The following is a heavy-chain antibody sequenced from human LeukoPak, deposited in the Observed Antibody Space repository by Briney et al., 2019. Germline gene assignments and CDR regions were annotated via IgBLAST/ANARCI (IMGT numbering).Heavy chain of an antibody. CDR1: GFTFSNYW. J-gene: IGHJ4*02. Sequence: PGGSLRLSCVASGFTFSNYWMSWVRQAPGKGLECVADIKQDGSEKYYVDSVKGRFTISRDNAKNSLYLQMNSLRVEDTAVYYCARGKSGSYGTKGYWGQGTLVTVSS. CDR2: IKQDGSEK. CDR3: ARGKSGSYGTKGY. D-gene: IGHD1-26*01. V-gene: IGHV3-7*01.